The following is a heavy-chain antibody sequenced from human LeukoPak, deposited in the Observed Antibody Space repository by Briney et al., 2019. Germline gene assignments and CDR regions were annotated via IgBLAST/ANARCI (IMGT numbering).Heavy chain of an antibody. CDR2: ISAYNGNT. CDR1: GYTFTSYD. J-gene: IGHJ4*02. V-gene: IGHV1-18*01. CDR3: ARDLSEGVGLEGAFDY. Sequence: ASVKVSCKASGYTFTSYDINWVRQAPGQGLEWMGWISAYNGNTNYAQKLQGRVTMTTDTSTSTAYMELRSLRSDDTAVYYCARDLSEGVGLEGAFDYWGQGTLVTVSS. D-gene: IGHD3-10*01.